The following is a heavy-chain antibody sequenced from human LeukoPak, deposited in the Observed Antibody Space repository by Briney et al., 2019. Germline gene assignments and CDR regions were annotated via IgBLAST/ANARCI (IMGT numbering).Heavy chain of an antibody. CDR3: AKDLRGYYDSSGYYFDY. CDR1: TFTFSRYA. J-gene: IGHJ4*02. Sequence: GGSLRLSCAASTFTFSRYAMAWVRQAPGKGLEWVSAISGSGGSTYYADSVKGRFTISRDNSKNTVYLQMNSLRAEDTAVYYCAKDLRGYYDSSGYYFDYWGQGTLVTVSS. D-gene: IGHD3-22*01. CDR2: ISGSGGST. V-gene: IGHV3-23*01.